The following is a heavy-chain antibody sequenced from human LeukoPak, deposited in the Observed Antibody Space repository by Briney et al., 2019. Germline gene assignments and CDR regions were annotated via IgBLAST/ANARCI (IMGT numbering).Heavy chain of an antibody. J-gene: IGHJ5*02. CDR3: ARVVVVVAATQTYWFDP. V-gene: IGHV4-39*07. CDR1: GGSISSSSYY. CDR2: IYYSGST. Sequence: SETLSLTCTVSGGSISSSSYYWGWIRQPPGKGLEWIGSIYYSGSTYYNPSLKSQVTISVDTSKNQFSLKLSSVTAADTAVYYCARVVVVVAATQTYWFDPWGQGTLVTVSS. D-gene: IGHD2-15*01.